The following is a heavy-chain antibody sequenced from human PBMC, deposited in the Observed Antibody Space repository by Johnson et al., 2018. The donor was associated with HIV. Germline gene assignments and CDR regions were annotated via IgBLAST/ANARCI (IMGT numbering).Heavy chain of an antibody. Sequence: VQLVESGGGLVKPGGSLRLSCAASGFTFSDYYMSWIRQAPGKGLEWVSVIYSGGSTYYADSVKGRFTISRDNSKNTLYLQMNSLRAEDTAVYYCARDGRITIFGSGRAVQSNDAFDIWGQGTMVTVSS. CDR2: IYSGGST. CDR3: ARDGRITIFGSGRAVQSNDAFDI. D-gene: IGHD3-3*01. J-gene: IGHJ3*02. CDR1: GFTFSDYY. V-gene: IGHV3-66*01.